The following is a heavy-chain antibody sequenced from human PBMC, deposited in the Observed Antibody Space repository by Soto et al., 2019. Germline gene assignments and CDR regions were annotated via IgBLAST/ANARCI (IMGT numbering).Heavy chain of an antibody. D-gene: IGHD1-26*01. Sequence: QVELVESGGGVVQPGRSLRLSCAASGFTFSSYGMHWVRQAPGKGLEWVAVISYDGNLAYYADSVKGRFTISRDNSKNTMSLQMNMMRTEDTAISDCEREGAITNGYFAYWGQGTMVTVSS. V-gene: IGHV3-30*03. CDR3: EREGAITNGYFAY. CDR1: GFTFSSYG. J-gene: IGHJ4*02. CDR2: ISYDGNLA.